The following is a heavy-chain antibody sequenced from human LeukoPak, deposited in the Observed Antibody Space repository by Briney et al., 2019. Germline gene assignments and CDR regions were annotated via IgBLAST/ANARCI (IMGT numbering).Heavy chain of an antibody. J-gene: IGHJ4*02. CDR1: GFTFDDYA. Sequence: GGSLRLSCAASGFTFDDYAMHWVRQAPGKGLEWVSGISWNSGSIGYADSVKGRFTISRDNAKNSLYLQMNSLRAEDTALYYCAKDRSITFGGVIPFDHWGQGTLVTVSS. CDR3: AKDRSITFGGVIPFDH. CDR2: ISWNSGSI. D-gene: IGHD3-16*02. V-gene: IGHV3-9*01.